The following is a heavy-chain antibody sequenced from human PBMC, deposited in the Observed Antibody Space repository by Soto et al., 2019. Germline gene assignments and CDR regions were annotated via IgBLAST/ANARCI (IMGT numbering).Heavy chain of an antibody. J-gene: IGHJ4*02. D-gene: IGHD2-2*01. CDR2: INHSGST. CDR1: GGSFSGYY. CDR3: ARGRGSTGYLGREHYFDY. V-gene: IGHV4-34*01. Sequence: SETLSLTCAVYGGSFSGYYWSWIRQPPGKGLEWIGEINHSGSTNYNPSLKSRVTISVDTSKNQFSLKLSSVTAEDAAVYYCARGRGSTGYLGREHYFDYWGQGTLVTVSS.